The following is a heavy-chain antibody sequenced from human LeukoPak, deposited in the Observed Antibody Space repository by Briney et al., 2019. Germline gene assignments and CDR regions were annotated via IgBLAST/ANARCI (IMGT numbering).Heavy chain of an antibody. J-gene: IGHJ4*02. Sequence: ASVKVSCKASGYTVTSYGISWVRQAPGQGLGWMRWIRAYNGNTNYAQKLQGSVTMTTNTSTTTPYLELRSLKSDDPANDYCARGIPIFPAFGYWGQGTLVTVSS. CDR2: IRAYNGNT. CDR1: GYTVTSYG. CDR3: ARGIPIFPAFGY. D-gene: IGHD2-21*01. V-gene: IGHV1-18*01.